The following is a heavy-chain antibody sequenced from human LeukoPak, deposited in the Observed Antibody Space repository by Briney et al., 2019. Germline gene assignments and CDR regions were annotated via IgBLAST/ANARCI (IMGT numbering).Heavy chain of an antibody. Sequence: PGGSLRLSCAASGFTFSNYWMHWVRQAPGKGLVWVSRINSDGINTSYADSVKGRFTISRDNSKNTLYLQMNSLRADDTAVYYCAMKAVPRPRLHDAFDFWGQGTVVSVSS. V-gene: IGHV3-74*01. CDR3: AMKAVPRPRLHDAFDF. CDR1: GFTFSNYW. J-gene: IGHJ3*01. CDR2: INSDGINT. D-gene: IGHD5-24*01.